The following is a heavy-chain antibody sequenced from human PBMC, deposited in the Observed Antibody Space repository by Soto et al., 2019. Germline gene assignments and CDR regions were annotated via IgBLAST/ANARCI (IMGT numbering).Heavy chain of an antibody. J-gene: IGHJ4*02. CDR3: ARDQDHYFDY. Sequence: PGGSLRLSCAASGFTFSTYSMNWVRQAPGKGLVWFSSISTTSTYIYYADSVKGRFTISRDNSKNTLYLQMNSLRAEDTAVYYCARDQDHYFDYWGQGTLVTVSS. CDR2: ISTTSTYI. V-gene: IGHV3-21*01. CDR1: GFTFSTYS.